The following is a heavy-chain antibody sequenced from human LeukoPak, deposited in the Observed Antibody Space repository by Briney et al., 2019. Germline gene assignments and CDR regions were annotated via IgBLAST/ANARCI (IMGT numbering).Heavy chain of an antibody. D-gene: IGHD3-3*01. CDR1: GFTFSSYE. V-gene: IGHV3-48*03. CDR2: ISSSGYTI. J-gene: IGHJ4*02. CDR3: ARVYMVEWVGQYYFDY. Sequence: GGSLRLSCAASGFTFSSYEMNWVRQAPGKRLEWISYISSSGYTIYYADSVKGRFTISRDNAKNSLDLQMDSLRAEDTAVYYCARVYMVEWVGQYYFDYWGQGTLVTVSS.